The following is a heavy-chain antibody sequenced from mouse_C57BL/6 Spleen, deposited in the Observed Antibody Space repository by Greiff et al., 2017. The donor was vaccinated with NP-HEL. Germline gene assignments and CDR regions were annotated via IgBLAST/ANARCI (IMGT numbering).Heavy chain of an antibody. D-gene: IGHD4-1*01. CDR3: ASNWENYAMDY. CDR2: ISDGGSYT. CDR1: GFTFSSYA. Sequence: EVMLVESGGGLVKPGGSLKLSCAASGFTFSSYAMSWVRQTPEKRLEWVATISDGGSYTYYPDNVKGRFTISRDNAKNNLYLQMSHLKSEDTAMYYCASNWENYAMDYWGQGTSVTVSS. V-gene: IGHV5-4*03. J-gene: IGHJ4*01.